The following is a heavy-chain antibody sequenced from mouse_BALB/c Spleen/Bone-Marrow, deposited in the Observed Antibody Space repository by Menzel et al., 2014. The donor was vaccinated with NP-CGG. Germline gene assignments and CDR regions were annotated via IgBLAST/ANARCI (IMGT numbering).Heavy chain of an antibody. D-gene: IGHD2-14*01. CDR1: GYTFTSYW. J-gene: IGHJ4*01. Sequence: QVHVKQSGAELARPGASVKLSCKASGYTFTSYWMQWVKQRPGQGLEWIGAIYPGDGDTRYTQKFKGKATLTADKSSSTAYMQLSSLASEDSAVYYCARDYRYYAMDYWGQGTSVTVSS. CDR3: ARDYRYYAMDY. V-gene: IGHV1-87*01. CDR2: IYPGDGDT.